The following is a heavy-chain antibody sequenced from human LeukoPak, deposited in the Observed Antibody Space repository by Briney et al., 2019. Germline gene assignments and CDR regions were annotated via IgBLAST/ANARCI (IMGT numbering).Heavy chain of an antibody. Sequence: ASVKVSCKASGYTFTSYGISWVRQAPGQGLEWMGWISAYNGNTNYAQKLQGRVTITADESTSTAYMDLSSLRSEDTAVYYCARWTTTFLDYWGQGTLVTVSS. V-gene: IGHV1-18*01. J-gene: IGHJ4*02. CDR1: GYTFTSYG. CDR2: ISAYNGNT. CDR3: ARWTTTFLDY. D-gene: IGHD1-1*01.